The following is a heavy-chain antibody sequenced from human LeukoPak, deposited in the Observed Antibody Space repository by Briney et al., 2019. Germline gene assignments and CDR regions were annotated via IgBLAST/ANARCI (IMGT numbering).Heavy chain of an antibody. V-gene: IGHV3-30*03. Sequence: PGGSLRLSCAASEFTFSNYGMHWVRQAPGKGLEWVAVISYDGTNKYYADSVKGRFTISRDNAKNSLYLQMSSLRDEDTAVYYCAREGIAVAGTGSERPWGQGTLVTVSS. D-gene: IGHD6-19*01. CDR2: ISYDGTNK. CDR1: EFTFSNYG. CDR3: AREGIAVAGTGSERP. J-gene: IGHJ5*02.